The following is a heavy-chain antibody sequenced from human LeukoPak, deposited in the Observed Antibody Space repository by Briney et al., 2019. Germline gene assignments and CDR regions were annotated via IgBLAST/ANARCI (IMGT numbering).Heavy chain of an antibody. CDR1: GGSISSYY. D-gene: IGHD1-1*01. CDR3: ARAPRLLGAFDI. Sequence: SETLSLTCTVSGGSISSYYWSWIRQPPGKGLEWIGYIYYSGSTNYNPSLKSRVTIPVDTSKNQFSLKLSSVTAADTAVYYCARAPRLLGAFDIWGQGTMVTVSS. J-gene: IGHJ3*02. V-gene: IGHV4-59*08. CDR2: IYYSGST.